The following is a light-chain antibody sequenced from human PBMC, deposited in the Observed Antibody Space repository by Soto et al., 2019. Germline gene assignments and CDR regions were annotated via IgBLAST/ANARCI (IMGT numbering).Light chain of an antibody. V-gene: IGLV2-14*01. CDR1: SSDVGAYNS. CDR2: DVS. CDR3: SSYTSSSTVV. J-gene: IGLJ3*02. Sequence: QSALTQPASVSGYPGQSITISCTGTSSDVGAYNSVSWYQQHPGKAPKLMIYDVSNRPSGVSNRFSGSKSGNTASLTISGLQAEDEADYYCSSYTSSSTVVFGGGTKLTVL.